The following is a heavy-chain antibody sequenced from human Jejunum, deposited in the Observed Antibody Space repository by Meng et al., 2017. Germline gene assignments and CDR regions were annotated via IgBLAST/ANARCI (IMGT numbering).Heavy chain of an antibody. CDR1: GGSLTSYY. V-gene: IGHV4-59*01. CDR2: MFYSGST. CDR3: ARGSVTGKHLTFDV. J-gene: IGHJ3*01. Sequence: GSLRLSCTVSGGSLTSYYWNWIRRPPGKELEWVGYMFYSGSTSYNPSLRSRFTISLDTSKNQLSLRLSSVTAADTAVYYCARGSVTGKHLTFDVWGQGTLVTVSS. D-gene: IGHD2-21*02.